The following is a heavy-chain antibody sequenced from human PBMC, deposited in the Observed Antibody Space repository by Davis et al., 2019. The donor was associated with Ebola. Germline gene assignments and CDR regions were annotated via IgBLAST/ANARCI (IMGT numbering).Heavy chain of an antibody. CDR2: IYHSGST. D-gene: IGHD3-22*01. CDR1: GGSFSGYY. Sequence: SETLSLTCAVYGGSFSGYYWSWIRQPPGKGLEWIGEIYHSGSTNYNPSLKSRVTISVDKSKNQFSLKLSSVTAADTAVYYCARAARYYYDSSGYYGSYYFDYWGQGTLVTVSS. J-gene: IGHJ4*02. CDR3: ARAARYYYDSSGYYGSYYFDY. V-gene: IGHV4-34*01.